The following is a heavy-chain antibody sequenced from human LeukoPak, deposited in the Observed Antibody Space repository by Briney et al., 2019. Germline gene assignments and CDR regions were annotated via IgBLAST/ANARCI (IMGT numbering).Heavy chain of an antibody. CDR2: IDYGGST. Sequence: SETLSLTCTVSGDSSSNSIYYWGWIRQPPGKGLEWIGGIDYGGSTYYNPSLKSRATISIDTSKNQFSLRLSSVTAADTAVYYCAREYTLYRSGWFLDYWGQGTVVTVSS. CDR1: GDSSSNSIYY. J-gene: IGHJ4*02. CDR3: AREYTLYRSGWFLDY. D-gene: IGHD6-19*01. V-gene: IGHV4-39*07.